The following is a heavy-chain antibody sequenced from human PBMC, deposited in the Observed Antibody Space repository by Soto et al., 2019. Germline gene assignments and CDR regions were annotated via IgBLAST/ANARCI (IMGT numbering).Heavy chain of an antibody. D-gene: IGHD3-16*02. CDR3: ASSREVTYDYIWGSYRSAPAYYFDY. V-gene: IGHV4-59*08. Sequence: SETLSLTCTVSGGSISSYYWSWIRQPPGKGLEWIGYIYYSGSTNYNPSLKSRVTISVDTSKNQFSLKLSSVTAADTAVYYCASSREVTYDYIWGSYRSAPAYYFDYWGQGTLVTVSS. J-gene: IGHJ4*02. CDR1: GGSISSYY. CDR2: IYYSGST.